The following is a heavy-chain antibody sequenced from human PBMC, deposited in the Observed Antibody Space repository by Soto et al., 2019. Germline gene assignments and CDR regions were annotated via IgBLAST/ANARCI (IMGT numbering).Heavy chain of an antibody. V-gene: IGHV4-4*02. Sequence: SETLSLTCSVSGGSISISNLWSWFRQPPGKGLEWIGEIYHSGSTNYNPSLKSRVTISVDKSKNQFSLKLSSVTAADTAVYFCARDHHSFYDTSGYYPYFDYWGQGTLVTV. D-gene: IGHD3-22*01. CDR1: GGSISISNL. CDR2: IYHSGST. J-gene: IGHJ4*02. CDR3: ARDHHSFYDTSGYYPYFDY.